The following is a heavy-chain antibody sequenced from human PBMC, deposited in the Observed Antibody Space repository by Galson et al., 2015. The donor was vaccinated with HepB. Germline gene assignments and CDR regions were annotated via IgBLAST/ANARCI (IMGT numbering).Heavy chain of an antibody. CDR2: ISYDGSNK. V-gene: IGHV3-30-3*01. D-gene: IGHD4-17*01. CDR1: GFTFSSYA. Sequence: SLRLSCAASGFTFSSYAMHWVRQAPGKGLEWVAVISYDGSNKYYADSVKGRFTISRDNSKNTLYLQMNSLRAEDTAVYYCARVAMTTVTNLVYFDLWGRGTLVTVSS. CDR3: ARVAMTTVTNLVYFDL. J-gene: IGHJ2*01.